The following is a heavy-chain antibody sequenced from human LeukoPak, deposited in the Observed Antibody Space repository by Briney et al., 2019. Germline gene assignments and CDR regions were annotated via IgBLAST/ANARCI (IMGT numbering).Heavy chain of an antibody. CDR2: INHSGST. J-gene: IGHJ4*02. V-gene: IGHV4-34*01. Sequence: PSETLSLTCAVYGGSFSGYYWSWIRQPPGKGLEWIGEINHSGSTNYNPSLKSRVTISVDTSKNQFSLKLSSVTAADTAVYYCARDFQRGYSGYDLGYFDYWGQGTLVTVSS. CDR3: ARDFQRGYSGYDLGYFDY. CDR1: GGSFSGYY. D-gene: IGHD5-12*01.